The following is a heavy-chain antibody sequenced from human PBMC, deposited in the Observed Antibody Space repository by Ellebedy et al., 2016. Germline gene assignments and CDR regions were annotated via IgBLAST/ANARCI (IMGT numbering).Heavy chain of an antibody. V-gene: IGHV1-69*13. Sequence: SVKVSXKASGGTFSSYAISWVRQAPGQGLEWMGGIIPIFGTANYAQKFQGRVTITADESTSTAYMELSSLRSEDTAVYYCARDGVNNYYYYMDVWGKGTTVTVSS. CDR2: IIPIFGTA. J-gene: IGHJ6*03. CDR3: ARDGVNNYYYYMDV. CDR1: GGTFSSYA.